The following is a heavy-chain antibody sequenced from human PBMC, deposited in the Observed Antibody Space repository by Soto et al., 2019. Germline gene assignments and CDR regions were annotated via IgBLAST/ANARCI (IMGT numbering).Heavy chain of an antibody. Sequence: QVQLQESGPGLVKPSQTLSLTCTVSGGSISSGGYYWSWIRQHPGKGLEWIGYIYYSGSTYYNPSLQSRGNISVDTSKNQFSLKLSSVTAADTAVYYCSRADTGPGDLPHDYWGQGTLVTVSS. J-gene: IGHJ4*02. CDR2: IYYSGST. CDR1: GGSISSGGYY. CDR3: SRADTGPGDLPHDY. D-gene: IGHD2-8*02. V-gene: IGHV4-31*03.